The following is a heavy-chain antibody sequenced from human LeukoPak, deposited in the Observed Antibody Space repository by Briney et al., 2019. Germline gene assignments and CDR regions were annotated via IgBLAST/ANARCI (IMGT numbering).Heavy chain of an antibody. V-gene: IGHV1-2*02. CDR3: ARDRGSSDAFDI. D-gene: IGHD2-2*01. CDR2: INPNSGGT. CDR1: GYTFTSYD. Sequence: GASVKVSCKASGYTFTSYDINWVRQATGQGLEWMGWINPNSGGTNYAQKFQGRVTMTRDTSISTAYRELSGLRSDDTAVYYCARDRGSSDAFDIWGQGTMVTVSS. J-gene: IGHJ3*02.